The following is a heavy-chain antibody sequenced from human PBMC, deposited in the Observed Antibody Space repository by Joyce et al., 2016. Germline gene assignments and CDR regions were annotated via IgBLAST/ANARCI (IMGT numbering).Heavy chain of an antibody. V-gene: IGHV3-21*01. CDR1: GSTFSTSS. CDR3: ARGGISYYYAMDV. D-gene: IGHD3-16*01. CDR2: SSDTIYYI. J-gene: IGHJ6*02. Sequence: QLVESGGGVVKPGGSLRLSCEASGSTFSTSSMSWFRQAPGKGLEWVAASSDTIYYIFHDETVRVRCTVSRDNAKKTLYLQMNSLRAEDSAVFYCARGGISYYYAMDVWGQGTTVTVSS.